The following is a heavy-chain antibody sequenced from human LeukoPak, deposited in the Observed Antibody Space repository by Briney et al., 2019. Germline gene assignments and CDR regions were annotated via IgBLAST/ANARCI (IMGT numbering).Heavy chain of an antibody. Sequence: GGSLRLSCAASGVTFRNYWMHWVRQAPGKGQVWVSRIESDGSSTTYADSVKGRFTISRDNAKNTLYLQMNSLRVEDTAKYYCARGGIAVTGTLRYDYWGQGTLVTVSS. CDR2: IESDGSST. D-gene: IGHD6-19*01. CDR1: GVTFRNYW. V-gene: IGHV3-74*01. CDR3: ARGGIAVTGTLRYDY. J-gene: IGHJ4*02.